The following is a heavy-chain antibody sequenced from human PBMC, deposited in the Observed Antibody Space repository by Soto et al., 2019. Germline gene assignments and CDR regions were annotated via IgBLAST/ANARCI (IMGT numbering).Heavy chain of an antibody. D-gene: IGHD3-16*01. CDR2: ISGSGGST. J-gene: IGHJ3*02. CDR1: GFTVSSNY. Sequence: GGSLRLSCAASGFTVSSNYMSWVRQAPGKGLEWVSAISGSGGSTYYADSVKGRFTISRDNSKNTLYLQMNSLRAEDTAVYYCAKDYAAYDAFDIWGQGTMVTVSS. V-gene: IGHV3-23*01. CDR3: AKDYAAYDAFDI.